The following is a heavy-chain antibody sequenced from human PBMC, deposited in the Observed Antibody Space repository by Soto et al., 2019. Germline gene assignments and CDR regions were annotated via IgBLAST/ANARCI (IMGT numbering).Heavy chain of an antibody. CDR2: FDPEDGET. V-gene: IGHV1-24*01. CDR1: GYTLAELS. D-gene: IGHD6-13*01. J-gene: IGHJ4*02. Sequence: GASVKVSCKVSGYTLAELSMHWVRQAPGKGLEWMGGFDPEDGETIYAQKFQGRVTMTEDTSTDTAYMELSSLRSEDTAVYYCATYKLVTSYSSSFDYWGQGTLVTVSS. CDR3: ATYKLVTSYSSSFDY.